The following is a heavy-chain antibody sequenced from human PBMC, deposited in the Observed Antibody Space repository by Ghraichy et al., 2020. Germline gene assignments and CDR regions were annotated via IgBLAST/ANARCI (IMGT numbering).Heavy chain of an antibody. CDR2: IGTAGDT. D-gene: IGHD6-6*01. J-gene: IGHJ4*02. CDR1: GFTFSSYD. V-gene: IGHV3-13*01. Sequence: GGSLRLSCAASGFTFSSYDMHWVRQATGKGLEWVSAIGTAGDTYYPGSVKGRFTISRENAKNSLYLQMNSLRAGDTAVYYCARAVLGAGYSSYPYYFDYWGQGTLVTVSS. CDR3: ARAVLGAGYSSYPYYFDY.